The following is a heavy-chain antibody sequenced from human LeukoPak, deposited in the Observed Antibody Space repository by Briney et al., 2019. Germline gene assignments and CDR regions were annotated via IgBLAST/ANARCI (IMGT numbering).Heavy chain of an antibody. D-gene: IGHD3-10*01. J-gene: IGHJ4*02. Sequence: PSETLSLTCAVYGGSFSGYYWSWIRQPPGKGLEWIGEINHSGSTNYNPSLKSRVTISVDTSKNQFSLKLSSVTAADTAVYCCARDWFGELWDYWGQGTLVTVSS. V-gene: IGHV4-34*01. CDR1: GGSFSGYY. CDR2: INHSGST. CDR3: ARDWFGELWDY.